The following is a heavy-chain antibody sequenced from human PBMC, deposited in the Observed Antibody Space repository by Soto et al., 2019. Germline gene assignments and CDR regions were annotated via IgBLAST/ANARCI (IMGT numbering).Heavy chain of an antibody. CDR3: AKAGYCSSATCATRYYYMDV. V-gene: IGHV3-23*01. CDR1: GFTFSSYA. D-gene: IGHD2-2*01. J-gene: IGHJ6*03. Sequence: GGSLRLSCAASGFTFSSYAMSWVRQASGKGLEWVSAISGSGGSTYYADSVKGRFTISRDNSKNTLYLQMNSLGAEDTALYYCAKAGYCSSATCATRYYYMDVWGKGTTVTVSS. CDR2: ISGSGGST.